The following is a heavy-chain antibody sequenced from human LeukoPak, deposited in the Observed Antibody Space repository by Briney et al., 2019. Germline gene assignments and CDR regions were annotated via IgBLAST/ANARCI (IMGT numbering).Heavy chain of an antibody. D-gene: IGHD1-26*01. V-gene: IGHV4-38-2*01. Sequence: SETLSLTCAVSGYSISSSYYWGWIRQPPGKGLEWIGNVYHSGSTYKNPSLKSRVSISLDTSNNQFSLKLTSVTAADTAIYYCARLSGAPVRHPIYHFDYWGQGTLVTVSS. CDR2: VYHSGST. CDR1: GYSISSSYY. CDR3: ARLSGAPVRHPIYHFDY. J-gene: IGHJ4*02.